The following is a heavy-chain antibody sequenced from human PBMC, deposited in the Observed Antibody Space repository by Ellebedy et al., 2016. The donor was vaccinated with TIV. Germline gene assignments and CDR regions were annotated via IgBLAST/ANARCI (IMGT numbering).Heavy chain of an antibody. D-gene: IGHD3-3*01. J-gene: IGHJ6*02. CDR3: ARYEYGMDV. CDR2: INHSGST. CDR1: GGSFSGYY. Sequence: GSLRLSXAVYGGSFSGYYWSWIRQPPGKGLEWIGEINHSGSTNYNPSLKSRVTISVDTSKNQFSLKLSSVTAADTAVYYCARYEYGMDVWGQGTTVTVSS. V-gene: IGHV4-34*01.